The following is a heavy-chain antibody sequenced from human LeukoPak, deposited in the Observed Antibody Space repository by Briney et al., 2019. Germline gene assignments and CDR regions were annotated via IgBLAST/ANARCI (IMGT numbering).Heavy chain of an antibody. CDR1: GGSFSGYY. V-gene: IGHV4-34*01. CDR3: ARSHYYDSSGSHNNWFDP. Sequence: PSETLSLTCAVYGGSFSGYYWSWIRQPPGNGLEWIGEINHSGSTNYNPSLKSRVTISVDTSKTQSSLKLSSVTAADTAIFYCARSHYYDSSGSHNNWFDPWGQGTLVTVSS. D-gene: IGHD3-22*01. J-gene: IGHJ5*02. CDR2: INHSGST.